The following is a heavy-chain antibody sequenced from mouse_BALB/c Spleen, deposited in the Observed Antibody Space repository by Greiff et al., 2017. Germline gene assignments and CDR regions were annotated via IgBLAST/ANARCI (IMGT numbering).Heavy chain of an antibody. V-gene: IGHV5-6-5*01. Sequence: EVMLVESGGGLVKPGGSLKLSCAASGFTFSSYAMSWVRQTPEKRLEWVASISSGGSTYYPDSVKGRFTISRDNARNILYLQMSSLRSEDTAMYYCARENGAYWGQGTLVTVSA. CDR1: GFTFSSYA. CDR3: ARENGAY. CDR2: ISSGGST. J-gene: IGHJ3*01.